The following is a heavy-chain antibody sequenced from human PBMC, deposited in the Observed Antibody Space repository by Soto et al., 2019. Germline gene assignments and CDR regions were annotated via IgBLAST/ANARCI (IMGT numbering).Heavy chain of an antibody. CDR3: ARIRGGRGAMLDY. J-gene: IGHJ4*02. CDR2: ILSNDEK. D-gene: IGHD3-16*01. Sequence: QVTLKESGPVLVKPTETLTLTCTVSGFSLSNARMGVSWISQPPGKALEWIAHILSNDEKSYSTSLKSRLTIPKHTSTSQVVLTLTNMDPVDTATYYCARIRGGRGAMLDYWGQGTLVTVSS. V-gene: IGHV2-26*01. CDR1: GFSLSNARMG.